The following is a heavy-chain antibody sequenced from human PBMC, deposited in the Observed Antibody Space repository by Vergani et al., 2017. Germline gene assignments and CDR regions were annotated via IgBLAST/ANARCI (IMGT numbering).Heavy chain of an antibody. D-gene: IGHD4-17*01. J-gene: IGHJ4*02. V-gene: IGHV4-38-2*02. CDR2: IYHSEST. CDR3: ARGRYMTTVTRLDY. CDR1: SYSISSGYY. Sequence: QVQLQESGPGLVKPSETLSLTCTVSSYSISSGYYWGWIRQPPGKGLEWIGSIYHSESTHYNPSLKSRVTISVDTSKNQFSLKLSSVTAADTAVYYCARGRYMTTVTRLDYWGQGTLVTVSS.